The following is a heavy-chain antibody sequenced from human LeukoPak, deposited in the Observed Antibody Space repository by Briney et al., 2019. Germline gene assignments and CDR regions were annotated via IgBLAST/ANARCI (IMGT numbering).Heavy chain of an antibody. CDR1: GGTFSSYA. CDR3: ARDLVCSGGSCYSS. J-gene: IGHJ5*02. D-gene: IGHD2-15*01. Sequence: VASVKVSCKASGGTFSSYAISWVRQALGQGLEWMGGIIPIFGTANYAQKFQGRVTITADESTSTAYMELSSLRSEDTAVYYCARDLVCSGGSCYSSWGQGTLVTVSS. CDR2: IIPIFGTA. V-gene: IGHV1-69*13.